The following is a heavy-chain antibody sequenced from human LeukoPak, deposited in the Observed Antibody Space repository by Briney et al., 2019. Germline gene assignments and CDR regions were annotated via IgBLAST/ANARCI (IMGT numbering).Heavy chain of an antibody. D-gene: IGHD3-16*02. CDR3: ARAGMITFGGVIDPFDH. CDR2: INPNSGGT. J-gene: IGHJ4*02. CDR1: GYTFTSYG. Sequence: GASVKVSCKASGYTFTSYGISWVRQAPGQGLEWMGWINPNSGGTNYAQKFQGRVTMTRDTSISTAYMELSRLRSDDTAVYYCARAGMITFGGVIDPFDHWGQGTLVTVSS. V-gene: IGHV1-2*02.